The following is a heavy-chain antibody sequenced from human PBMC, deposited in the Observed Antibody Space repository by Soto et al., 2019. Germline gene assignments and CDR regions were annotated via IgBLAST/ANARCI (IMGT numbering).Heavy chain of an antibody. CDR2: ISGSGGST. V-gene: IGHV3-23*01. D-gene: IGHD4-17*01. J-gene: IGHJ6*02. Sequence: GGSLRLSCAASGFTFSSYAMSWVRQAPGKGLEWVSAISGSGGSTYYADSVKGRFTISRDNSKNTLYLQMNSLRAEDTAVYYCAKRSGTTVTTLDYYYYGMDVWGQGTTVTVSS. CDR1: GFTFSSYA. CDR3: AKRSGTTVTTLDYYYYGMDV.